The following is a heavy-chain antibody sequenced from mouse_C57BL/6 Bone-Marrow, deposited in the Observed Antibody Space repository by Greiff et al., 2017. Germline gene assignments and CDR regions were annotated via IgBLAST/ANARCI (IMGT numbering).Heavy chain of an antibody. CDR1: GFTFSSYG. CDR2: ISSGGSYT. CDR3: ARDNYVLFAY. D-gene: IGHD2-12*01. V-gene: IGHV5-6*01. Sequence: EVQVVESGGDLVKPGGSLKLSCAASGFTFSSYGMSWVRQTPDKRLEWVATISSGGSYTYYPDSVKGRFTISRDNAKNTLYLQMSSLKSEDTAMYYYARDNYVLFAYGGQGTLVTVSA. J-gene: IGHJ3*01.